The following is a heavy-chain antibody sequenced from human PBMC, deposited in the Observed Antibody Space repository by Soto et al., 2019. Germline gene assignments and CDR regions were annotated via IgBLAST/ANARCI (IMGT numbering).Heavy chain of an antibody. V-gene: IGHV1-58*01. CDR2: IAVGSGYT. D-gene: IGHD2-8*01. Sequence: ASVKVSCKASGFTFTRPAFQWVRQARGQRLEWIGWIAVGSGYTNYAQRFQDRVTLTRDMSTATTYMELSRLTSEDTAIYYCAADATAWQQMVPSDYWGQGTLVTVSS. J-gene: IGHJ4*02. CDR1: GFTFTRPA. CDR3: AADATAWQQMVPSDY.